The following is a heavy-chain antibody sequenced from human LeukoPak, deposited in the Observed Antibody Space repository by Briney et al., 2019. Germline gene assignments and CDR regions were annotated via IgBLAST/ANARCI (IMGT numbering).Heavy chain of an antibody. CDR1: GFTFSDYY. D-gene: IGHD6-13*01. V-gene: IGHV3-11*01. J-gene: IGHJ3*02. CDR3: AKAYTRSWYAAFDI. Sequence: GGSLRLSCAASGFTFSDYYMNWIRQAPGKGLEWVSYISTSGGTIYYADSVQGRFTISRDNAKNSLYLQMNSLRGDDTAIYYCAKAYTRSWYAAFDIWGQGTMVTISP. CDR2: ISTSGGTI.